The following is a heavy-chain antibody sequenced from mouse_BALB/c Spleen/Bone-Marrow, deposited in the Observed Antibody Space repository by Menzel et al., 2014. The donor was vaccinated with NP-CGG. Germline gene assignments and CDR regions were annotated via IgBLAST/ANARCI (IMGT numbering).Heavy chain of an antibody. CDR1: GYTFTSYW. D-gene: IGHD1-1*01. CDR3: TRSYGSSYEYYFDY. CDR2: IYPSDSYT. V-gene: IGHV1-69*02. Sequence: QVQLQQSGAELVRPGASVKLSCKASGYTFTSYWINWVKQRPGQGLEWIGNIYPSDSYTNYNQKFKDKATLTVDKSSSPAYMQLNSPTSEESEVSFWTRSYGSSYEYYFDYWGQGTTPPISS. J-gene: IGHJ2*01.